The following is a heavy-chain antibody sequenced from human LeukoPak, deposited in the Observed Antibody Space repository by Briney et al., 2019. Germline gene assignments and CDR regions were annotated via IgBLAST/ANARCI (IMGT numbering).Heavy chain of an antibody. CDR3: AKDAILGIAAAGDYYYYYMDV. CDR1: GFTFSSYG. D-gene: IGHD6-13*01. J-gene: IGHJ6*03. Sequence: GGSLRLSCAASGFTFSSYGMHWVRQAPGKGLEWVAVISYDGSNKYYADPVKGRFTISRDNSKNTLYLQMNSLRAEDTAVYYCAKDAILGIAAAGDYYYYYMDVWGKGTTVTVSS. V-gene: IGHV3-30*18. CDR2: ISYDGSNK.